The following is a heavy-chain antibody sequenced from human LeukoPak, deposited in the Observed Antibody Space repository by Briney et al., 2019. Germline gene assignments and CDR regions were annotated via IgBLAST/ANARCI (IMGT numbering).Heavy chain of an antibody. Sequence: GASVKVSCKASGYTFSNYNIHWLRQAPGQGLEWMGIVNPSGDSTNYAQNFQGRVTMTGDTSTSTAYMELSSLRSEDTAVYYCAANSGPYYYYYMDVWGKGTTVTVSS. J-gene: IGHJ6*03. CDR3: AANSGPYYYYYMDV. D-gene: IGHD1-26*01. CDR1: GYTFSNYN. V-gene: IGHV1-46*01. CDR2: VNPSGDST.